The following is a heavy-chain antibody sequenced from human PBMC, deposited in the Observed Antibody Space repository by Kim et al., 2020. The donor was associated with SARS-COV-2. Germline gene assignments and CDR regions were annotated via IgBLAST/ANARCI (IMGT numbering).Heavy chain of an antibody. D-gene: IGHD6-19*01. Sequence: VKGRFTISRDNSKNTLYLQMNSLRAEDTAVYYCARDGGQWLANYYYGMDVWGQGTTVTVSS. V-gene: IGHV3-53*01. J-gene: IGHJ6*02. CDR3: ARDGGQWLANYYYGMDV.